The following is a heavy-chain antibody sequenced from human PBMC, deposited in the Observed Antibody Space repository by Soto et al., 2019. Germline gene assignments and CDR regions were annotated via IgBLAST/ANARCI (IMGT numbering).Heavy chain of an antibody. CDR2: ISSSSSYT. CDR1: GFTFSDYY. D-gene: IGHD5-12*01. Sequence: GGSLRLSCAASGFTFSDYYMSWIRQAPGKGLEWVSYISSSSSYTNYADSVKGRFTISRDNAKNSLYLQMNSLRAEDTAVYYCARVGQWLLPDYWGQGTLVTVSS. J-gene: IGHJ4*02. CDR3: ARVGQWLLPDY. V-gene: IGHV3-11*06.